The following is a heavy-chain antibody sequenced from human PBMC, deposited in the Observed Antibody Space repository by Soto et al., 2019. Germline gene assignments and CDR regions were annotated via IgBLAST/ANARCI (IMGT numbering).Heavy chain of an antibody. CDR3: AREYCSSTSCPSPGHY. D-gene: IGHD2-2*01. CDR2: IIPIFGTA. CDR1: GGTFSSYA. J-gene: IGHJ4*02. V-gene: IGHV1-69*13. Sequence: SVKVSCKASGGTFSSYAISWVRQAPGQGLEWMGGIIPIFGTANYAQKFQGRVTITADESTSTAYMELSSLRSEDTAVYYRAREYCSSTSCPSPGHYWGQGTLVTVSS.